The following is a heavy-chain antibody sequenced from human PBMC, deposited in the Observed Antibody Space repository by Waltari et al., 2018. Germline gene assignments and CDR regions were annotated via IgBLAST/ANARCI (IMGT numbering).Heavy chain of an antibody. J-gene: IGHJ6*04. CDR2: IDNDRLTA. Sequence: EVQVVESGGGLVQPGGSLRLSCEASGFTFSSYWMHWVRQAPGKGLVWGAGIDNDRLTANNADSVRGRFTVSRDNARTTLYLQMNSLRAEDTAVYYCARDLLTPSVSYFGMDLWGKGTTVTFTS. CDR3: ARDLLTPSVSYFGMDL. CDR1: GFTFSSYW. D-gene: IGHD4-4*01. V-gene: IGHV3-74*01.